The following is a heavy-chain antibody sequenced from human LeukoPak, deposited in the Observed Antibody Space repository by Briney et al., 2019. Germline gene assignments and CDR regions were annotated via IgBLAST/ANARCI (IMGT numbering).Heavy chain of an antibody. V-gene: IGHV3-48*01. J-gene: IGHJ4*02. CDR3: ATFSYYDFWSGYYSYYFDY. Sequence: GGSLRLSCAASGFTFSSYSMNWVRQAPGKGLEWVSYISSSSSTIYYADSVKGRFTISRDNAKNSLYLQMNSLRAEDTAVYYCATFSYYDFWSGYYSYYFDYWGQGTLVTVSS. D-gene: IGHD3-3*01. CDR2: ISSSSSTI. CDR1: GFTFSSYS.